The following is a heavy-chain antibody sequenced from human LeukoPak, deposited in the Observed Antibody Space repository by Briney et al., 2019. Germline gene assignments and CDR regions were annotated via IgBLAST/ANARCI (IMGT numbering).Heavy chain of an antibody. CDR1: GFTFSSYS. J-gene: IGHJ4*02. V-gene: IGHV3-21*04. CDR3: AKGVAVADTYYFDY. CDR2: ISSSSSYI. D-gene: IGHD6-19*01. Sequence: GGSLRLSCAASGFTFSSYSMNWVRQAPGKGLEWVSSISSSSSYIYYADSVKGRFTISRDNAKNSLYLQMNSLRAEDTALYYCAKGVAVADTYYFDYWGQGTLVTVSS.